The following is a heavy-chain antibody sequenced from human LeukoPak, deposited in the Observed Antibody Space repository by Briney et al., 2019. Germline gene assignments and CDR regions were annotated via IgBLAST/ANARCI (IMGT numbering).Heavy chain of an antibody. J-gene: IGHJ4*02. CDR3: AKDGDFWSGYYEALCD. V-gene: IGHV3-30*18. Sequence: PGRSLRLSCAASGFTFSSYGMHWVRQAPGKGLEWVAVISYDGSNKYYADSVKGRFTISRDNSKNTLYLQMNSLRAEDTAVYYCAKDGDFWSGYYEALCDWGQGTLVTVSS. CDR1: GFTFSSYG. D-gene: IGHD3-3*01. CDR2: ISYDGSNK.